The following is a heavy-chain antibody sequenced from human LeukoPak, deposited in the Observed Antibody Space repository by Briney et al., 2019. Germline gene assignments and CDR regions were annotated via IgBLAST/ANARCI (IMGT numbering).Heavy chain of an antibody. CDR2: ISDDGSKK. CDR1: GFTFSTYG. D-gene: IGHD6-13*01. CDR3: ASAVIAAAGTLVTDDY. J-gene: IGHJ4*02. V-gene: IGHV3-30*03. Sequence: GGSLRLSCVASGFTFSTYGMHWVHQAPGKGLEWVAVISDDGSKKYYVDSVKGRFTISRDNSKNTLYLQMNSLRAEDTAVYYCASAVIAAAGTLVTDDYWGQGTLVTVSS.